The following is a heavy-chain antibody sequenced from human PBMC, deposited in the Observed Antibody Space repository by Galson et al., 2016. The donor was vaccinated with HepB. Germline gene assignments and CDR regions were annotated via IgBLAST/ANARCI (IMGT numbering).Heavy chain of an antibody. V-gene: IGHV4-4*01. Sequence: LSLTCSVSGDSIRSNHWWTWVRQAPGKGLGWIGQVLYSGHTNYSPSLKSRVTISVDTSKNHFALNLQSVTAADTAVYFCAREDNGLGRLDYWGQGNLVTVYS. CDR1: GDSIRSNHW. CDR2: VLYSGHT. CDR3: AREDNGLGRLDY. J-gene: IGHJ4*02. D-gene: IGHD3-10*01.